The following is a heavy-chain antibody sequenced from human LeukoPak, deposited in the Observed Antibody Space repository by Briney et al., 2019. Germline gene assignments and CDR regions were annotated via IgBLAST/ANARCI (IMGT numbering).Heavy chain of an antibody. V-gene: IGHV3-23*01. CDR3: AKSPRIAAAGPPILFDY. Sequence: AGGSLRLSCAASGFTFSSYAMSWVRQAPGKGLEWVSAISGSGGSTYYADTVKRRFTISRDNSKNPLYLQMTSLRAEDTAGNHCAKSPRIAAAGPPILFDYWGERTLVTVSS. J-gene: IGHJ4*02. CDR1: GFTFSSYA. D-gene: IGHD6-13*01. CDR2: ISGSGGST.